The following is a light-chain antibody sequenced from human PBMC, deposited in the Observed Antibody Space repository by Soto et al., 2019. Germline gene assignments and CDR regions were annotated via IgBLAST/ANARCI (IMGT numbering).Light chain of an antibody. Sequence: QSALTQPPSVSGAPGQRVTISCTGSSSNIGAGHDVHWYQQAPGTAPKLLIYGNNNRPSGVPDRFSGSKSGTSASLAITGLQTEDEADYYCQSYDSSLRVFGGGTKVTVL. V-gene: IGLV1-40*01. CDR3: QSYDSSLRV. CDR1: SSNIGAGHD. J-gene: IGLJ2*01. CDR2: GNN.